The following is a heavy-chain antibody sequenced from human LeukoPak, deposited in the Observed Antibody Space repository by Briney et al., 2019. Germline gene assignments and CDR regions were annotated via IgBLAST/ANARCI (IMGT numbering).Heavy chain of an antibody. D-gene: IGHD3-10*01. V-gene: IGHV1-2*06. CDR2: INPNSGGT. CDR1: GYTLTELS. J-gene: IGHJ5*02. Sequence: ASVKVSCKVSGYTLTELSMHWVRQAPGQGLEWMGRINPNSGGTNYAQKFQGRVTMTRDTSISTAYMELSRLRSDDTAVYYCARGVRITMVRGGLTNWFDPWGQGTLVTVSS. CDR3: ARGVRITMVRGGLTNWFDP.